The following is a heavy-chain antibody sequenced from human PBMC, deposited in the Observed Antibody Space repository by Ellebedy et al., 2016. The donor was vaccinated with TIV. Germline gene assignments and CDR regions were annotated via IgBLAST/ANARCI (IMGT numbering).Heavy chain of an antibody. CDR2: IDLDGSNW. J-gene: IGHJ4*02. CDR3: VSSLYSSYDN. Sequence: PGGSLRLSCVASGFTFSNSWMHWVRQAPGKGLEWVSRIDLDGSNWGFLGSVQGRFTVSRDNAKSTLYLQMNNLRVEDTAVYYCVSSLYSSYDNWGQGTLVTVSS. D-gene: IGHD6-6*01. CDR1: GFTFSNSW. V-gene: IGHV3-74*01.